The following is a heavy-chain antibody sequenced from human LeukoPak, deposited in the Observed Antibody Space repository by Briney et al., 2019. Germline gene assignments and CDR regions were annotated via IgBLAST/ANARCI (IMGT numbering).Heavy chain of an antibody. CDR1: GGSISSSSYY. J-gene: IGHJ4*02. V-gene: IGHV4-39*01. CDR2: IYYSGST. Sequence: SETLSLTCTVSGGSISSSSYYWGWIRQPPGKGLEWIGSIYYSGSTYYNPSLKSRVTISVDTSKNQFSLKLSSVTAADTAVYYCARGRHDYVWGSYLPRFDYWGQGTLVTVSS. CDR3: ARGRHDYVWGSYLPRFDY. D-gene: IGHD3-16*02.